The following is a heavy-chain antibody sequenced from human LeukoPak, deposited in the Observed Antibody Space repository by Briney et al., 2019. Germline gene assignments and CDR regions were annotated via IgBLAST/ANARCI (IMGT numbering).Heavy chain of an antibody. J-gene: IGHJ4*02. D-gene: IGHD3-22*01. CDR2: INPNNGGT. V-gene: IGHV1-2*02. Sequence: ASVKVSCKASGYTFTGYYIHWVRQAPGQGLEWIGWINPNNGGTNYAQKFQDRVTMTGDTSITTAYMELSRPTSDDTAVYYCARDQNFHGSGGYYGIDCWGQGTLVTVSS. CDR3: ARDQNFHGSGGYYGIDC. CDR1: GYTFTGYY.